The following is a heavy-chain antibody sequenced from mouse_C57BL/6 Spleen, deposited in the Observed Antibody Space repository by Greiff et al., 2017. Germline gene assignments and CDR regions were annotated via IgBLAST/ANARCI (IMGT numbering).Heavy chain of an antibody. J-gene: IGHJ4*01. D-gene: IGHD3-2*02. Sequence: VQLQQPGAELVKPGASVKMSCKASGYTFTSYWITWVKQRPGQGLEWIGDIYPGSGSTNYNEKFKSKATLTVDTSSSTAYMQLSSLTSEDSAVYYCARAGSGHYYAMDYWGQGTSVTVSS. CDR1: GYTFTSYW. CDR2: IYPGSGST. V-gene: IGHV1-55*01. CDR3: ARAGSGHYYAMDY.